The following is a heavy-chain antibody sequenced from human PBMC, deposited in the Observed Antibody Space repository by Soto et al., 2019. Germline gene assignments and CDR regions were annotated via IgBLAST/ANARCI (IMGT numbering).Heavy chain of an antibody. CDR3: ARDHYDSSGYHMYYFDY. J-gene: IGHJ4*02. CDR1: GGSISSYY. D-gene: IGHD3-22*01. V-gene: IGHV4-59*01. Sequence: SETLSLTCTVSGGSISSYYWSWIRQPPGKGLEWIGYIYYSGSTNYNPSLKSRVTISVDTSKNQFSLKLSSVTAADTAVYYCARDHYDSSGYHMYYFDYWGQGTLVTVSS. CDR2: IYYSGST.